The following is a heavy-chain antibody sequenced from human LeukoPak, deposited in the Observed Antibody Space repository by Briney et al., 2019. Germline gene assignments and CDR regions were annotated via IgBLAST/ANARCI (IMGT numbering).Heavy chain of an antibody. J-gene: IGHJ4*02. V-gene: IGHV3-23*01. D-gene: IGHD4-11*01. CDR2: FSGDNT. CDR1: GFRLRSYG. CDR3: ARRSVDMTRKGRHFDY. Sequence: GGSLRLSCAASGFRLRSYGMSWVRQAPGKGLERISSFSGDNTYHADSVKGRFTISRDNSKNTLYLQMNSLRAEDTAIYYCARRSVDMTRKGRHFDYWGQGTLVTVSS.